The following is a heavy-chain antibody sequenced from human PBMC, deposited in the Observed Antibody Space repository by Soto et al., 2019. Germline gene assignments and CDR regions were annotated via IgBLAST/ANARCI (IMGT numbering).Heavy chain of an antibody. CDR3: AREVRGFCAGPSCYSFDY. V-gene: IGHV3-11*01. D-gene: IGHD2-15*01. CDR2: ISGSGSNI. J-gene: IGHJ4*01. Sequence: QVQLVESGGALVKPGGSLRLSCAASGFTFSHYYMTWIRQAPGKGLEWVSYISGSGSNIYYADSVKGRFSISRDNAKNSLSLQMNSLRAEDTAVYFCAREVRGFCAGPSCYSFDYWGRGTLVTVSS. CDR1: GFTFSHYY.